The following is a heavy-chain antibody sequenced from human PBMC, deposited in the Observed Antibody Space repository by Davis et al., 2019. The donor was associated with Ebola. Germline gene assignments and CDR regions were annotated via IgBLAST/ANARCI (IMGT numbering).Heavy chain of an antibody. Sequence: PSETLSLTCTVSGGSVSSGSYYWSWIRQPPGKGLEWIGYIYYSGSTNYNPSLKSRVTISVDTSKNQFSLKLSSVTAADTAVYYCARRGPLDLYYYDSSGYGAFDIWGQGTMVTVSS. D-gene: IGHD3-22*01. CDR1: GGSVSSGSYY. CDR3: ARRGPLDLYYYDSSGYGAFDI. CDR2: IYYSGST. J-gene: IGHJ3*02. V-gene: IGHV4-61*01.